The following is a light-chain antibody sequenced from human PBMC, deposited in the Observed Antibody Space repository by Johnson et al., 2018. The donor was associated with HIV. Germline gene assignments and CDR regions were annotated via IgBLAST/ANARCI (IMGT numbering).Light chain of an antibody. CDR2: EST. Sequence: QSVLTQPPSVSAAPGQKVTISCSGSNSNIGNNYVSWYQQLPGTAPKLLIYESTNRPSGIPDRFSGSKSGTSATLGISGLQTGDEADYYCGTWDSRLNVYLFGTGTKFTVL. J-gene: IGLJ1*01. V-gene: IGLV1-51*02. CDR1: NSNIGNNY. CDR3: GTWDSRLNVYL.